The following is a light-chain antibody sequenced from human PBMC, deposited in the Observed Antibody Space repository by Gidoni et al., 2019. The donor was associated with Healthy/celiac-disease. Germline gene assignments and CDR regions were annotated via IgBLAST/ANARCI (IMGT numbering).Light chain of an antibody. J-gene: IGKJ5*01. CDR2: AAS. CDR3: QQYNSYPPT. CDR1: QVISSW. V-gene: IGKV1D-16*01. Sequence: DIQMTQSTSSLSASVGDRVTITCLASQVISSWLAWYQQKPEKAPKSLIYAASSVQSGVPSRFSGSGSGTDFTLTFSSLQPEDFATYSCQQYNSYPPTFXXXTRLEIK.